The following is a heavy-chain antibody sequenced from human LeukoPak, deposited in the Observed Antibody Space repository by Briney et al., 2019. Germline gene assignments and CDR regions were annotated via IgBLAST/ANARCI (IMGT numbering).Heavy chain of an antibody. J-gene: IGHJ4*02. CDR1: GFTFSSYA. CDR3: AKSIVANQNFDY. V-gene: IGHV3-23*01. Sequence: GGSLRLSRAASGFTFSSYAMSWVRQAPGKGLEWVSAISGSGGSTYYADSVKGRFTISRDNSKNTLYLQMNSLRAEDTAVYYCAKSIVANQNFDYWGQGTLVTVSS. D-gene: IGHD5-12*01. CDR2: ISGSGGST.